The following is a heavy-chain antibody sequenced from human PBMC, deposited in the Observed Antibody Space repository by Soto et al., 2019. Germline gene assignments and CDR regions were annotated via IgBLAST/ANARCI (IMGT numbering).Heavy chain of an antibody. J-gene: IGHJ5*02. CDR1: GYSISSGYY. CDR3: ARVVGSSGYYYPPTWFDP. CDR2: IYHSGST. D-gene: IGHD3-22*01. Sequence: SETLSLTCAVSGYSISSGYYWGCIRQPPGKGLEWIGSIYHSGSTYYNPSLKSRVTISVDTSKNQFSLKLSSVTAADTAVYYCARVVGSSGYYYPPTWFDPWGQGTLVTVSS. V-gene: IGHV4-38-2*01.